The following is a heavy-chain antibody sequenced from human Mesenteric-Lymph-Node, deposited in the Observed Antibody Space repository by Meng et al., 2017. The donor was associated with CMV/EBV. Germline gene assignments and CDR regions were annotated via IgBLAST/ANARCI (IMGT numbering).Heavy chain of an antibody. CDR2: IIPILGIA. D-gene: IGHD3-3*01. CDR3: ARDVITPLGFLEWLGPLYGLDV. V-gene: IGHV1-69*04. J-gene: IGHJ6*02. Sequence: KISCAASGFTFSSYAISWVRQAPGQGLEWMGRIIPILGIANYAQKFQGRVTITADKSTSTAYMELSSLRSEDTALYYCARDVITPLGFLEWLGPLYGLDVWGQGTTVTVSS. CDR1: GFTFSSYA.